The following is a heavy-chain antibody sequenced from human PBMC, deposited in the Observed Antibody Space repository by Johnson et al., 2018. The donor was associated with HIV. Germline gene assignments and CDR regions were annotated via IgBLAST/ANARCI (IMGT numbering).Heavy chain of an antibody. CDR3: AREYDAFDI. CDR2: TRYHGSNK. CDR1: GFTVSSYG. J-gene: IGHJ3*02. Sequence: QVQLVESGGGLVQPGGSLRLSCAASGFTVSSYGMHWVRQAPGKGLEWVAFTRYHGSNKYYADSVKGRFTISRDNSKNTLYLQMNSLRAEDTAVYYCAREYDAFDIWGQGTMVTVSS. V-gene: IGHV3-30*02.